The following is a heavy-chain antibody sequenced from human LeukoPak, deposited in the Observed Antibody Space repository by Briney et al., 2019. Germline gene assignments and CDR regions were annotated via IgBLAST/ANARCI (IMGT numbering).Heavy chain of an antibody. CDR1: GGTFSSYA. CDR2: IIPIFGTA. Sequence: SVTVSCKASGGTFSSYAISWVRQAPGQGLEWMGGIIPIFGTANYAQKFQGRVTITADESTSTAYMELSSLRSEDTAVYYCARDRYCTNGVCYTPTGAGGYWFDPWGQGTLVTVSS. D-gene: IGHD2-8*01. J-gene: IGHJ5*02. V-gene: IGHV1-69*13. CDR3: ARDRYCTNGVCYTPTGAGGYWFDP.